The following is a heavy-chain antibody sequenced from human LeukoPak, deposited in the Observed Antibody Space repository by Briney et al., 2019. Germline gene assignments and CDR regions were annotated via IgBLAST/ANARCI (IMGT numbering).Heavy chain of an antibody. CDR3: ARGKSWYYYDSSGRGGWFDP. D-gene: IGHD3-22*01. CDR1: GFTFSSYS. CDR2: ISSSSSTI. J-gene: IGHJ5*02. Sequence: PGGSLRHSCAASGFTFSSYSMNWVRQAPGKGLEWVSYISSSSSTIYYADSVKGRFTISRDNAKNSLYLQMNSLRAEDTAVYYCARGKSWYYYDSSGRGGWFDPWGQGTLVTVSS. V-gene: IGHV3-48*01.